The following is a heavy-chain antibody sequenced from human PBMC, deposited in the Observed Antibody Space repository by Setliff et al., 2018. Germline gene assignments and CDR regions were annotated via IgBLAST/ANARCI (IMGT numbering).Heavy chain of an antibody. J-gene: IGHJ5*02. V-gene: IGHV4-39*02. D-gene: IGHD1-1*01. CDR1: GGSISSSSFY. Sequence: SETLSLTCTVSGGSISSSSFYWAWIRQPPGKGLEWIGSIYYSGSTYYNPSLTSRVTLSLDTSKNHLSLNLTSVTAADTAVYYCARDVWGAGTGWFDPWGLGILVTVSS. CDR3: ARDVWGAGTGWFDP. CDR2: IYYSGST.